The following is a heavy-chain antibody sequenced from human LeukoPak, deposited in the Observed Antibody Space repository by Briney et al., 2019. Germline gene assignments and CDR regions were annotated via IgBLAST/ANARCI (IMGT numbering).Heavy chain of an antibody. CDR3: AKDRATYYSGGFDY. V-gene: IGHV3-23*01. D-gene: IGHD3-10*01. Sequence: PGGSLRLSCAASGFAFSHYAMSWVRQAPGKGLEWVSTIRGSGGNTHYADSVKGRFTISRDNSKNTLYLQMNSLRAEDTAVYFCAKDRATYYSGGFDYWGQGTLLTVSS. CDR2: IRGSGGNT. J-gene: IGHJ4*02. CDR1: GFAFSHYA.